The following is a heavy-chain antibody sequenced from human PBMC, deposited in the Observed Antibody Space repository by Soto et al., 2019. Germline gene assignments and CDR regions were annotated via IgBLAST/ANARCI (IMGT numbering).Heavy chain of an antibody. J-gene: IGHJ6*02. CDR3: ASDFRTRGWFRQAGNFAMDV. CDR2: IHPNTGGT. D-gene: IGHD6-19*01. Sequence: QVQLVQSGAEVRKPGASVKGACKASGYPYTNSYMHWVRQAPGQGLEWMGWIHPNTGGTNYAQKFQGRVTMTRDTSVSTVYMELNRLTSDDTAIYFCASDFRTRGWFRQAGNFAMDVWGQGTTVTVS. V-gene: IGHV1-2*02. CDR1: GYPYTNSY.